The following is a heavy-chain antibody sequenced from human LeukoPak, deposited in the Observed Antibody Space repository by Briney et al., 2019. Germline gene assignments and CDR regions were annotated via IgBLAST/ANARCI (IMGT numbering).Heavy chain of an antibody. V-gene: IGHV3-7*03. Sequence: GGSLRLSCAASTFTFSNYWMSWVRQAPGKGLEWVANIKQDGSEKYYVDSVKGRFTISRDNAKTPLYLQMNSLRAEDTAVYYCARDVLAAGATGTFDIWGQGTMVTVSS. J-gene: IGHJ3*02. CDR3: ARDVLAAGATGTFDI. CDR1: TFTFSNYW. CDR2: IKQDGSEK. D-gene: IGHD1-14*01.